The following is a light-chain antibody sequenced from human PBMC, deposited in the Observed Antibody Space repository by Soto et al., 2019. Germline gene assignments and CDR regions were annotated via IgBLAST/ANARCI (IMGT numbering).Light chain of an antibody. V-gene: IGKV2-28*01. CDR2: LGS. CDR1: QSLLHSNGYNY. Sequence: DIVMTQSPLSLPVTPGEPASISCRSSQSLLHSNGYNYLDWYLQKPGQSPQLLIYLGSNRASGVPDRFSGSGSGTDFTLNISRVEAEDVGVYYCMQARQGTWTFGQGTKVEIK. CDR3: MQARQGTWT. J-gene: IGKJ1*01.